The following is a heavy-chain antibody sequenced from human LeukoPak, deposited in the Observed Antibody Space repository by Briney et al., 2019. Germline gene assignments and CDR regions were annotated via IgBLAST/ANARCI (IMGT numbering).Heavy chain of an antibody. J-gene: IGHJ3*02. CDR1: GYSISSSNY. CDR2: ICGSI. D-gene: IGHD4-17*01. CDR3: ARKATTGPTKAAFDI. V-gene: IGHV4-28*05. Sequence: SETLSLTCAVSGYSISSSNYWAWIRQPPGKGLEWIGHICGSIYYNPSLKSRVTMSVDTSKNQFSLKLSSATAVDTAVYYCARKATTGPTKAAFDIWGQGTMVTVSS.